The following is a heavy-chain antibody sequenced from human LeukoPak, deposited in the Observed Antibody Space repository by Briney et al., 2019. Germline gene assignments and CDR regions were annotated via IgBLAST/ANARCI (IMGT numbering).Heavy chain of an antibody. D-gene: IGHD3-10*01. V-gene: IGHV4-34*01. J-gene: IGHJ6*03. Sequence: SETLSLTCAVYGGSFSGYYWSWIRQPPGKGLEWIGEINHSGSTNYNPSLKSRVTISVDTSKNQFSLKLSSVTAADTAVYYCARAALLWFGEAPGHMDVWGKGTTVTVSS. CDR2: INHSGST. CDR1: GGSFSGYY. CDR3: ARAALLWFGEAPGHMDV.